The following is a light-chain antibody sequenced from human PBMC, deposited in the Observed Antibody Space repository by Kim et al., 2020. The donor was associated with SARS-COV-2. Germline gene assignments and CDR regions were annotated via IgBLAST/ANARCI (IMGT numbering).Light chain of an antibody. CDR1: SSDVGSYNL. CDR3: CSYAGSTTYV. Sequence: GQSMTMSCPGTSSDVGSYNLVSWYLHNPGKAPKLIIYEVRKRPSGVSNRFSGSKSGNTASLTISGLQAEDEADYSCCSYAGSTTYVFGTGTKVTVL. V-gene: IGLV2-23*02. J-gene: IGLJ1*01. CDR2: EVR.